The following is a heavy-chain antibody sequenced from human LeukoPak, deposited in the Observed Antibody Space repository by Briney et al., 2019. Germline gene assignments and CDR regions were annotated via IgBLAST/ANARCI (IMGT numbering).Heavy chain of an antibody. V-gene: IGHV4-59*01. CDR1: GSSISSYY. J-gene: IGHJ5*02. CDR2: IYYSGST. Sequence: SETLSLTCTVSGSSISSYYWSWIRQPPGKGLEWIGYIYYSGSTNYNPSLKSRVTISVDTSKNQFSLKLSSVTAADTAVYYCARSGVWYNWNDVRSWFDPWGQGTLVTVSS. CDR3: ARSGVWYNWNDVRSWFDP. D-gene: IGHD1-1*01.